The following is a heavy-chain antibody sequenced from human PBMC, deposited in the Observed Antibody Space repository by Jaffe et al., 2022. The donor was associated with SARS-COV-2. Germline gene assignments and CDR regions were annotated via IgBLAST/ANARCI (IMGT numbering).Heavy chain of an antibody. CDR1: GFTFSRHW. J-gene: IGHJ4*02. Sequence: EVQLVESGGGLVQPGGSLRLSCAASGFTFSRHWMSWVRQAPGKGLEWVANIKEEGSEKYYVDSVKGRFTISRDNAKNSLYLQMNSLRAEDTAVYFCATETVVRGVSAFDYWGQGTLVTVSS. D-gene: IGHD3-10*01. CDR2: IKEEGSEK. CDR3: ATETVVRGVSAFDY. V-gene: IGHV3-7*01.